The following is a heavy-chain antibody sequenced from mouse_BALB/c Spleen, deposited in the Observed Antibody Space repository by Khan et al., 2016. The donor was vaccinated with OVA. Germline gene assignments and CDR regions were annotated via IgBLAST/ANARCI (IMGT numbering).Heavy chain of an antibody. CDR1: GYTFINYW. Sequence: LKEYGAELAKPGASVKMSCKASGYTFINYWILWIKQRPGQGLEWIGYINPSTGYTEYNQNFKDKATLTADKSSSTAYMQLSSLTSEDSTVYYCARRGLRWDFDYWGQGTTLTVSS. CDR3: ARRGLRWDFDY. V-gene: IGHV1-7*01. CDR2: INPSTGYT. D-gene: IGHD1-1*01. J-gene: IGHJ2*01.